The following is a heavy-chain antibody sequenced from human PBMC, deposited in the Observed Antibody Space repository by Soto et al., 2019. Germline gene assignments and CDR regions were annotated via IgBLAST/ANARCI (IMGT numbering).Heavy chain of an antibody. D-gene: IGHD5-18*01. V-gene: IGHV3-21*06. J-gene: IGHJ4*02. Sequence: GGSLRLSCAASGFTFSNYDMTWVRQAPGKGLEWVSSVTRTSSYIYYADSVKGRFTISRDNVKNSLYLQMKSLRVEDTAVYYCASDWEAAMITALDFWGQGTQVTVSS. CDR2: VTRTSSYI. CDR3: ASDWEAAMITALDF. CDR1: GFTFSNYD.